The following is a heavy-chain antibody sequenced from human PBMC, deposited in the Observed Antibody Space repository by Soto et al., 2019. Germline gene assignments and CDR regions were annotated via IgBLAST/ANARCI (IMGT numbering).Heavy chain of an antibody. CDR3: AGVGKYYYGSGSWNWCAP. Sequence: QVQLQQWGAGLLKPSETLSLTCAVYGGSFSGYYWSWIRQPPGKGLEWIGEINHSGGPHYNPSLNSRVTISVDTSKNQFAMKLSSVTAADTAVYYCAGVGKYYYGSGSWNWCAPWGQGTLVTVSS. D-gene: IGHD3-10*01. J-gene: IGHJ5*02. CDR2: INHSGGP. V-gene: IGHV4-34*01. CDR1: GGSFSGYY.